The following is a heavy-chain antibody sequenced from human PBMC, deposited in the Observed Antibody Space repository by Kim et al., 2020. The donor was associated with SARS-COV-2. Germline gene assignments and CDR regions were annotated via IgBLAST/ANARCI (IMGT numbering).Heavy chain of an antibody. CDR1: GFTFSDYY. J-gene: IGHJ5*02. CDR2: ISSSGSTI. V-gene: IGHV3-11*04. D-gene: IGHD5-12*01. CDR3: ARRIHSGYDYCGGDCPNWFDP. Sequence: GGSLRLSCAASGFTFSDYYMSWIRRAPGKGLEWVSYISSSGSTIYYADSVKGRFTISRDNAKNSLYLQMNSLRAEDTAVYYCARRIHSGYDYCGGDCPNWFDPWGQGTLVTVSS.